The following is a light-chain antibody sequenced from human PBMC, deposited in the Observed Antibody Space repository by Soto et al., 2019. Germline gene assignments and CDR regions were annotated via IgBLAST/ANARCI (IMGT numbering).Light chain of an antibody. CDR3: AAWDDSLNGLV. CDR1: SSNIGSDT. Sequence: QSVLTQPPSASGTPGQRVTISCSGSSSNIGSDTVNWYQQLPGTAPKLLIYSNNQGPSGVPDRFSGSKSGTSASLAISGLQSEDEADYYCAAWDDSLNGLVFGGGTKVTVL. V-gene: IGLV1-44*01. CDR2: SNN. J-gene: IGLJ2*01.